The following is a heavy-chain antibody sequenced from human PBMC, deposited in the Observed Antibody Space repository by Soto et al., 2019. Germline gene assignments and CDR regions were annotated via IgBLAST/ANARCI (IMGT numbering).Heavy chain of an antibody. CDR2: ISAHNGNT. CDR3: ARAGLTTLELATTY. CDR1: GYTFTSYG. Sequence: GAPVKVSCKASGYTFTSYGISWVRQALGQGLEWMGWISAHNGNTNYAQKLQGRVTMTTDTSISTAYMELSRLTSDDTVVYYCARAGLTTLELATTYWGQGTLVTVSS. J-gene: IGHJ4*02. D-gene: IGHD5-12*01. V-gene: IGHV1-18*01.